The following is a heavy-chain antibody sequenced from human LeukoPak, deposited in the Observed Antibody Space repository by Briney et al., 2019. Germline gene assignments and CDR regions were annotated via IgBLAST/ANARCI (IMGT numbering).Heavy chain of an antibody. D-gene: IGHD6-19*01. Sequence: SETLSPTCTVSGGSISSSTYFWGWLRQPPGKGLECIGSIYYSGTTYYNPSLKSRVTISVDTSNNQFSLKLSSVTAADTAVYYCARRRYPGYSSGLFDYWGQGTLVTVSS. J-gene: IGHJ4*02. CDR2: IYYSGTT. CDR3: ARRRYPGYSSGLFDY. V-gene: IGHV4-39*01. CDR1: GGSISSSTYF.